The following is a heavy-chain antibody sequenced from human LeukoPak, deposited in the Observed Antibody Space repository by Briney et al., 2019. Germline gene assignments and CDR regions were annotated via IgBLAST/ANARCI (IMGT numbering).Heavy chain of an antibody. CDR2: VSFGGDLT. CDR1: GFDFSTYS. Sequence: GGSLRLSCAASGFDFSTYSIDWVRQAPGKGPEWVAFVSFGGDLTFYADSVKGRFTVSRDNSENTVSLQMNSLRAEDTAVYFCTRARFDSWGQGTLVTVSS. V-gene: IGHV3-30*05. J-gene: IGHJ5*01. CDR3: TRARFDS.